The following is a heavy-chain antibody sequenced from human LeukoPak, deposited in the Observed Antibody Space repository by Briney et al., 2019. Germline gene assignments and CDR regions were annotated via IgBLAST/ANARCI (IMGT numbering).Heavy chain of an antibody. Sequence: SVKVSCKASGGTFSSYAISWVRQAPGQGLEWMGGIIPIFGTANYAQKFQGRVTITADESTSTAYMELSSLRSEDTAVYYCAAWVFRAGTYDYWGQGTLDTVSS. CDR1: GGTFSSYA. CDR2: IIPIFGTA. D-gene: IGHD6-19*01. CDR3: AAWVFRAGTYDY. V-gene: IGHV1-69*01. J-gene: IGHJ4*02.